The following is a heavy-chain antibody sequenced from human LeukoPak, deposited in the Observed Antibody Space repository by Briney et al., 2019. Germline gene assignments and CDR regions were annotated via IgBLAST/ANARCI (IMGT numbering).Heavy chain of an antibody. CDR1: GGSISSSSYY. CDR2: IYYSGST. Sequence: PSETLSLTCTVSGGSISSSSYYWGWIRQPPGKGLEWIGSIYYSGSTYYNPSLKSRVTISVDTSKNQFSLKLSSVTAADTAVYYCARELRGYYTCNFDYWGQGTLVTVSS. J-gene: IGHJ4*02. CDR3: ARELRGYYTCNFDY. V-gene: IGHV4-39*07. D-gene: IGHD3-3*01.